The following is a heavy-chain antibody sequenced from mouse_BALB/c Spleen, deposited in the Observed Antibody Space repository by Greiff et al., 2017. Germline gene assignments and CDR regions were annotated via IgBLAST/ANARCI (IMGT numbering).Heavy chain of an antibody. CDR2: ISTYYGNT. CDR3: SRSGNWENSFDY. D-gene: IGHD4-1*01. Sequence: VQLQQSGPELVRPGVSVKISCKGSGYTFTDYAMHWVKQSHAQGLEWIGVISTYYGNTNYNQKLKGKATMTVDKSSSTAYMELARLTSEDSAIYYYSRSGNWENSFDYWGQGTTLTVSS. V-gene: IGHV1-67*01. J-gene: IGHJ2*01. CDR1: GYTFTDYA.